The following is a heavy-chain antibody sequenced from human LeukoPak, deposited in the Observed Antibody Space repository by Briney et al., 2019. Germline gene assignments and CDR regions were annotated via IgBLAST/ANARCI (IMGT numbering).Heavy chain of an antibody. Sequence: SETLSLTCAVYGGSSSGYYWSWIRQPPRKGLEWIGEINHSGSTNYNPSLKSRVTISVDTSKNQFSLTLSSVTAADTAVYYCARAPRRRYSSGWYSGNNWFDPWGQGTLVTVSS. CDR1: GGSSSGYY. D-gene: IGHD6-19*01. CDR3: ARAPRRRYSSGWYSGNNWFDP. J-gene: IGHJ5*02. CDR2: INHSGST. V-gene: IGHV4-34*01.